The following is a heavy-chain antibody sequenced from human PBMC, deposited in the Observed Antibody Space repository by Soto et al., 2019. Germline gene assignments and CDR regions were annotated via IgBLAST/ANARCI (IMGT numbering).Heavy chain of an antibody. V-gene: IGHV6-1*01. CDR3: VRQYRDSQYYSGLDV. J-gene: IGHJ6*02. Sequence: PSQTLSLTCAISGDSVSSNSGALNWIRQSPSRGLEWLGRTYYRSKWDNDFAVSVKSRITINPDTSKNQFSLQLNAVTPEDTAVYYCVRQYRDSQYYSGLDVWGQGTTVTVSS. CDR1: GDSVSSNSGA. CDR2: TYYRSKWDN. D-gene: IGHD6-6*01.